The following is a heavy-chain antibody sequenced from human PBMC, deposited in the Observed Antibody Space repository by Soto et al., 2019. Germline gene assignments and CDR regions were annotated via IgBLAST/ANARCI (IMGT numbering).Heavy chain of an antibody. J-gene: IGHJ6*02. V-gene: IGHV1-69*01. Sequence: QVQLVQSGAEVKKLGSSVKVSCKASGGTFSSYAISWVRQAPGQGLEWMGGIIPIFGTANYAQKFQGRVTITADESTSTAYMELSSLRSEDTAVYYCARGGVGATGGYYYYGMDVWGQGTTVTVSS. D-gene: IGHD1-26*01. CDR2: IIPIFGTA. CDR3: ARGGVGATGGYYYYGMDV. CDR1: GGTFSSYA.